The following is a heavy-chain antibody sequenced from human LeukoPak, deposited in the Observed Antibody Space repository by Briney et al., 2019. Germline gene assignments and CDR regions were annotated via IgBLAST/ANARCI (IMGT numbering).Heavy chain of an antibody. Sequence: GGSLRLSCAASGFTFSSNSMNWVRQAPGKGLVWVSRINSDGSSTSYADSVKGRFTISRDNAKNTLYLQMNSLRAEDTAVYYCARDRFHDYGMDVWGQGTTVTVSS. CDR2: INSDGSST. CDR3: ARDRFHDYGMDV. D-gene: IGHD3-10*01. CDR1: GFTFSSNS. J-gene: IGHJ6*02. V-gene: IGHV3-74*01.